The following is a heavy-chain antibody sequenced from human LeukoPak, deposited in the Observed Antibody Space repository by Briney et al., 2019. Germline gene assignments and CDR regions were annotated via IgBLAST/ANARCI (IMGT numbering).Heavy chain of an antibody. J-gene: IGHJ6*02. CDR2: ISYDGSNK. CDR1: GFTFSSHG. V-gene: IGHV3-30*03. Sequence: GGSLRLSCAASGFTFSSHGMHWVRQAPGKGLEWVAVISYDGSNKYYADSVKGRFTISRDNSKNTLYLQMNSLRAEDTAVYYCARGDYSNYDYYGMDVWGQGTTVTVSS. D-gene: IGHD4-11*01. CDR3: ARGDYSNYDYYGMDV.